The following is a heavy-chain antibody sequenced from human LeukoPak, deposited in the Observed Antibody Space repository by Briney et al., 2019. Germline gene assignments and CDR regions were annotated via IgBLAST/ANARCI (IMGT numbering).Heavy chain of an antibody. Sequence: GGSLRLSCAASGFTFSSYARSCGRHAPGKGLEWVSGISSSGDRTHDADSVKGRFTISRDNSKNTLYLQMNSLRADDTAVYYCEKETRSGSPFDYWGEGPRVSVSS. CDR2: ISSSGDRT. CDR3: EKETRSGSPFDY. D-gene: IGHD6-19*01. J-gene: IGHJ4*02. V-gene: IGHV3-23*01. CDR1: GFTFSSYA.